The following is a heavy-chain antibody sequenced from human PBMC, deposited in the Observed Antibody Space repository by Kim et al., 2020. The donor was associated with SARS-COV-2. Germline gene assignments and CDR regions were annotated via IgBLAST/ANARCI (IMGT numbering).Heavy chain of an antibody. Sequence: SETLSLTCTVSGDSLSSGNYFWTWVRQHPEKGLEWIGFIFTTGNTHYNPSLTSRVTMSVDRTRSQFPLNLNYVTAADTAVYYCARRSMGPGAPIDYWGQGMLVTVSS. J-gene: IGHJ4*02. D-gene: IGHD3-16*01. CDR2: IFTTGNT. CDR3: ARRSMGPGAPIDY. V-gene: IGHV4-31*03. CDR1: GDSLSSGNYF.